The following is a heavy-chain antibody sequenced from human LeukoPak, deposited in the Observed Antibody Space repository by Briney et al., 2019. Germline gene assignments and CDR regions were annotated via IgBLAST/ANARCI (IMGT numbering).Heavy chain of an antibody. Sequence: GGSLRLSCAASGFIFSSYDMSWVRQSPGKGLEWVSAISGSGGSTYYADSVKGRFTISRDNSKNTLYLQMNSLRVEDTAVYYCATGTHPGNWGQGTLVTVSS. D-gene: IGHD1-26*01. CDR3: ATGTHPGN. CDR1: GFIFSSYD. J-gene: IGHJ4*02. CDR2: ISGSGGST. V-gene: IGHV3-23*01.